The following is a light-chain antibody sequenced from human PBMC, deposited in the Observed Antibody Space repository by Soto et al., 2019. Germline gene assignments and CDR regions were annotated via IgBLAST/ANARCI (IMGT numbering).Light chain of an antibody. CDR2: EVS. J-gene: IGLJ2*01. CDR1: SSDVGGYNY. Sequence: QSALTQPASVSGSPGQSITISCTGTSSDVGGYNYVSWYQQHPGKAPKLMIYEVSNRPSGVSNRFSGSKSGSTASLTISGLQAEDEDDYYCSSYSDSSTVFGGGTKLTVL. V-gene: IGLV2-14*01. CDR3: SSYSDSSTV.